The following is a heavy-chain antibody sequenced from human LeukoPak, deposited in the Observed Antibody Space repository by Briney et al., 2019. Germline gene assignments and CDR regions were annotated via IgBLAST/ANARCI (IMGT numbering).Heavy chain of an antibody. CDR2: IIPIFGTA. V-gene: IGHV1-69*13. J-gene: IGHJ5*02. CDR1: GGTFSSYA. CDR3: ARGRPPRGNGRSSWFDP. D-gene: IGHD1-1*01. Sequence: GASVKVSCKASGGTFSSYAISWVRQAPGQGLEWMGGIIPIFGTANYAQKFQGRVTITADESTSTAYMERSSLRSEDTAVYYCARGRPPRGNGRSSWFDPWGQGTLVTVSS.